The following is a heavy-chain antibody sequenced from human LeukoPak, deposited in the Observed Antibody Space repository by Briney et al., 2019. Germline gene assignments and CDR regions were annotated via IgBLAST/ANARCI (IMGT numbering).Heavy chain of an antibody. Sequence: SGPTLVKPTQTLTLTCTFSGFSLSTSGVDVAWIPHPPAKALEWLALIYWNDDKRYSPSLKSRLTITKDTSKNQVVLTMTNMDPVDTATYYCAHSAMATKPYYFDYWGQGTLVTVSS. J-gene: IGHJ4*02. CDR1: GFSLSTSGVD. CDR3: AHSAMATKPYYFDY. V-gene: IGHV2-5*01. D-gene: IGHD5-24*01. CDR2: IYWNDDK.